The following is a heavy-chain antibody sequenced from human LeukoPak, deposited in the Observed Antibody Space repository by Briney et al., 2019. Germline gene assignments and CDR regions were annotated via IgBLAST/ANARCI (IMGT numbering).Heavy chain of an antibody. J-gene: IGHJ4*02. V-gene: IGHV3-30*18. CDR1: GFTFSSYG. D-gene: IGHD3-22*01. Sequence: PGRSLRLSCAASGFTFSSYGMHWVRQAPGKGLEWVAVISYDGSNKYYADSVKGRFTISRDNSKNTLYLQMNSLRAEDTAVYYCAKLLHRNYYDSSGCFDYWGQGTLVTVSS. CDR3: AKLLHRNYYDSSGCFDY. CDR2: ISYDGSNK.